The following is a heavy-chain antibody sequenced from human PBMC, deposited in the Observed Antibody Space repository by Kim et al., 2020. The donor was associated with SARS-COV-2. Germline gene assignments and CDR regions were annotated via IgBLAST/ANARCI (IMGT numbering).Heavy chain of an antibody. CDR2: ISYDGSNK. CDR1: GFTFSSYA. D-gene: IGHD2-2*01. CDR3: AREKWCSSTSCPLDY. Sequence: GSLRLSCAASGFTFSSYAMHWVRQAPGKGLEWVAVISYDGSNKYYADSVKGRFTISRDNSKNTLYLQMNSLRAEDTAVYYCAREKWCSSTSCPLDYWGQGTLVTVSS. J-gene: IGHJ4*02. V-gene: IGHV3-30*04.